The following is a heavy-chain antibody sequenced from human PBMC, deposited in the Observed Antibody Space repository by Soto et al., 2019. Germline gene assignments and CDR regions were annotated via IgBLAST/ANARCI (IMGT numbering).Heavy chain of an antibody. CDR1: AFNFSSYV. CDR2: IWYDGGNK. D-gene: IGHD6-19*01. Sequence: QVQLVESGGGVVQPGRSLRLSCAASAFNFSSYVMHWVRQAPGKGLEWVAVIWYDGGNKYYANSVKGRFTISRDNSKNTLYLQMNSPRAEDTAVYYCARDGQWLPRDGLRSSYYFDYWGQGTLVTVSS. V-gene: IGHV3-33*01. J-gene: IGHJ4*02. CDR3: ARDGQWLPRDGLRSSYYFDY.